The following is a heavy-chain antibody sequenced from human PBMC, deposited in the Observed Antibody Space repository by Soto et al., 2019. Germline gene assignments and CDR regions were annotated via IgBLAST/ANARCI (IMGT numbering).Heavy chain of an antibody. V-gene: IGHV1-2*02. CDR2: INPNNGAT. D-gene: IGHD1-1*01. CDR1: RYIFTAYF. Sequence: QVQLVQSGAEVKKPGASVKVSCKAPRYIFTAYFMYWVRQAPGQGLEWMGWINPNNGATHYGQSFQGRVTMTRDTSISTAYMELSSLRSDDTAVYYCATHDPGARFDPWGQGTLVIVSS. CDR3: ATHDPGARFDP. J-gene: IGHJ5*02.